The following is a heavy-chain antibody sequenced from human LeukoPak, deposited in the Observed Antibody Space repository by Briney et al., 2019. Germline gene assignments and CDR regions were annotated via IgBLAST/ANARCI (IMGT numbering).Heavy chain of an antibody. CDR2: IRASGSDT. CDR3: ARVFEGTGGFDY. CDR1: GFTFISYS. J-gene: IGHJ4*02. V-gene: IGHV3-21*01. D-gene: IGHD2-21*01. Sequence: PGGSLRLSCAASGFTFISYSMIWVRQAPGKGLEWVSSIRASGSDTYHADSVKGRFTISRDNAKNSLYLQMNSLRAEDTAVYYCARVFEGTGGFDYWGQGTLVTVSS.